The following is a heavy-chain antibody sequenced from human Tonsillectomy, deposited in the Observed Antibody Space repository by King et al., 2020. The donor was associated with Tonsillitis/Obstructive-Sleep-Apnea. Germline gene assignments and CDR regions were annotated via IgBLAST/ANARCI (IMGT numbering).Heavy chain of an antibody. J-gene: IGHJ5*02. CDR1: GFTFSSYA. CDR2: ISYDGSNK. V-gene: IGHV3-30*04. D-gene: IGHD3-3*01. CDR3: ARDPGYYDFWSGPLGWFDP. Sequence: VQLVESGGGVVQPGRSLRLSCAASGFTFSSYAMLWVRQAPGKGLEWVAVISYDGSNKYYADSVKGRFTISRDNSKNTLYLQMNSLRAEDTAVYYCARDPGYYDFWSGPLGWFDPWGQGTLVTVSS.